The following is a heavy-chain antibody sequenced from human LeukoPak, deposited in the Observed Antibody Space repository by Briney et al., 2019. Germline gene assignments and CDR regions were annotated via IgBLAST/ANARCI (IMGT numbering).Heavy chain of an antibody. Sequence: GGSLRLSCAASGFTFSSYWMSWVRQAPGKGLEWGANIKQDGSEKYYVDSVKGRFTISRDNAKNSLYLQMNSLRAEDTAVYYCARDYYDSSGYYYDYFDYWGQGTLVTVSS. D-gene: IGHD3-22*01. CDR2: IKQDGSEK. V-gene: IGHV3-7*01. J-gene: IGHJ4*02. CDR1: GFTFSSYW. CDR3: ARDYYDSSGYYYDYFDY.